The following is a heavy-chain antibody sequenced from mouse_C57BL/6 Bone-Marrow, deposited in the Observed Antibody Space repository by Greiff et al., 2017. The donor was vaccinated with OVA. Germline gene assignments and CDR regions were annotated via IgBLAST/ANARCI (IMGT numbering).Heavy chain of an antibody. CDR1: GFTFSSYG. Sequence: EVQRVESGGDLVKPGGSLKLSCAASGFTFSSYGMSWVRQTPDKRLEWVATISSGGSYTYYPDSVKGRFTISRDNAKNTLYLQMSSLKSEDTAMYYCARPCYWYFDVWGTGTTVTVSS. J-gene: IGHJ1*03. CDR2: ISSGGSYT. CDR3: ARPCYWYFDV. V-gene: IGHV5-6*01.